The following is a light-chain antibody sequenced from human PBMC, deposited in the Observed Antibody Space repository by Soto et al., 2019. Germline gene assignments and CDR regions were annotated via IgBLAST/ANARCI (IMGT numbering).Light chain of an antibody. J-gene: IGKJ4*01. Sequence: DIQMTQSPSSVSASVGDRVTITCRASQAISSWLAWYQQKPGRAPKLLIYSASSPQNGAPSRFTGSGSGTDFTPTTTSLQPDDTAIYYCQQARSFPLTFGGGTKVEIK. CDR3: QQARSFPLT. CDR2: SAS. CDR1: QAISSW. V-gene: IGKV1-12*01.